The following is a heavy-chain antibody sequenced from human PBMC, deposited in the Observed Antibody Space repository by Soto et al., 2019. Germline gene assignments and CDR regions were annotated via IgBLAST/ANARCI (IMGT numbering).Heavy chain of an antibody. CDR1: GGSISSYY. V-gene: IGHV4-59*01. J-gene: IGHJ3*02. Sequence: SETLSLTCTVSGGSISSYYWSWIRQPPGKGLEWIGYIYYSGSTNYNPSLKSRVAISVDTSKNQFSLKLSSVTAADTAVYYCARDPRPGCAFDIWGQGTIVTVSS. CDR3: ARDPRPGCAFDI. CDR2: IYYSGST.